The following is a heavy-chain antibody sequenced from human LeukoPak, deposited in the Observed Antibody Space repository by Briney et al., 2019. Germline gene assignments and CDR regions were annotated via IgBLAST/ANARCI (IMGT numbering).Heavy chain of an antibody. Sequence: GESLKISCQTSGFPFTDSSIGWVRQMPGKGFEWVGIISPGDSDTKYSPSFRGQVTMSADKPTNTAYLQWGSLKASDTAMYFCARGDASMATGFNYWGQGTLVTVSS. V-gene: IGHV5-51*04. D-gene: IGHD6-6*01. CDR2: ISPGDSDT. CDR3: ARGDASMATGFNY. CDR1: GFPFTDSS. J-gene: IGHJ4*02.